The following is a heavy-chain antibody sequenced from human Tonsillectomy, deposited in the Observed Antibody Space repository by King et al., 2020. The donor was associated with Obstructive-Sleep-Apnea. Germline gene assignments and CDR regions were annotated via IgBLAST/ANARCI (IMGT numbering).Heavy chain of an antibody. V-gene: IGHV3-30*18. CDR3: AKDRGAGYYGMDV. Sequence: VQLVQSGGGVVQPGTSLRLSCAASGFTFSSSGMHWVRQAPGKGLEWVAVISFDGNNKYYVDSVKGRFTIFRDNSKNTLYLQMNSLGAEDTAVYYCAKDRGAGYYGMDVWGQGTTVTVSS. J-gene: IGHJ6*02. D-gene: IGHD3-16*01. CDR1: GFTFSSSG. CDR2: ISFDGNNK.